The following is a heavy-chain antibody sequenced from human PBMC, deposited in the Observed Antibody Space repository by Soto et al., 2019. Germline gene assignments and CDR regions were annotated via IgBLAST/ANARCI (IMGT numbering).Heavy chain of an antibody. CDR2: ISGSGGST. CDR3: ATSRGYSSGWYVY. Sequence: GGSLRLSCAASGFTFSSYAMSWVRQAPGKGLEWVSAISGSGGSTYYADSVKGRFTISRDNSKNTLYLQMNSLRAEDTAVYYCATSRGYSSGWYVYWGQGTLVTVSS. D-gene: IGHD6-19*01. V-gene: IGHV3-23*01. CDR1: GFTFSSYA. J-gene: IGHJ4*02.